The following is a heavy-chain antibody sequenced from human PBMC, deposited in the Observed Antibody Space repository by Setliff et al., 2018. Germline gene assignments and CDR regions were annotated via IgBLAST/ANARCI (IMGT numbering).Heavy chain of an antibody. CDR3: ARTGTYRYFDY. J-gene: IGHJ4*02. D-gene: IGHD1-1*01. Sequence: LFLTCTVSGASISSGTYYWAWIRQPPGKGLEWIGRIHYRGTTYSNASLASRLTISVDTAKNQFSLKLTSVTAADTAVYYCARTGTYRYFDYWGQGTRVTVSS. V-gene: IGHV4-39*01. CDR2: IHYRGTT. CDR1: GASISSGTYY.